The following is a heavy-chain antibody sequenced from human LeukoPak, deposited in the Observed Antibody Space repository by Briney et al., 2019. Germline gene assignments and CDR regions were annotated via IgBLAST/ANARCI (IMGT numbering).Heavy chain of an antibody. Sequence: SETLSLTCTVSGGSISSYYWSWIRQPPGKGLEWIGYIYYSGSTNYNPSLKSRVTISVDTSKNQFSLKLSSVTAADTAVYYCARWERGYFDYRGQGTLVTVSS. D-gene: IGHD3-22*01. J-gene: IGHJ4*02. CDR3: ARWERGYFDY. CDR1: GGSISSYY. CDR2: IYYSGST. V-gene: IGHV4-59*01.